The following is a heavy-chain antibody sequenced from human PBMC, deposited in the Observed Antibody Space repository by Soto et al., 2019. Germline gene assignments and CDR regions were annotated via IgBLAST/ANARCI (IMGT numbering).Heavy chain of an antibody. Sequence: QVQLVQSGAEVKKPGSSVKVSCKASGGTFSSYTISWVRQAPGQGLEWMGRIIPILGIANYAQKFQGRVTFTADKSMSTAYMELGSLGAEDTAVSYCASDPGVDPWYFDLWGRGTLFTVSS. CDR2: IIPILGIA. D-gene: IGHD5-12*01. J-gene: IGHJ2*01. V-gene: IGHV1-69*02. CDR3: ASDPGVDPWYFDL. CDR1: GGTFSSYT.